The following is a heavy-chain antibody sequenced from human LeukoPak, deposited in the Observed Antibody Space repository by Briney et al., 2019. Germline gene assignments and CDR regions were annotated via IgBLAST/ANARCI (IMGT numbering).Heavy chain of an antibody. Sequence: GGSLRLSCAASGFTFSRYTMNWVRQAPGMGLEWVSSISGSSSSISFADSMKGRFTISRDNAENSLYLQMNSLSAEDTAVYFCARDAYGDHFFDYWGQGILVTVSS. J-gene: IGHJ4*02. CDR3: ARDAYGDHFFDY. V-gene: IGHV3-21*01. CDR1: GFTFSRYT. D-gene: IGHD4-17*01. CDR2: ISGSSSSI.